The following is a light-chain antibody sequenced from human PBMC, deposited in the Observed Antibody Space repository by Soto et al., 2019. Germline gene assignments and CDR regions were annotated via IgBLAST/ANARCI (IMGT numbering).Light chain of an antibody. CDR1: QSISSY. Sequence: DIQMTQSPSSLSASVGDRVTITCRASQSISSYLNWYQQKPGKAHKLLIYAASSLQSGVPSRFSGSGSGTEFTLTIKSLQSEDFAVYYCQQYDNWPRTFGQGTKVDIK. V-gene: IGKV1-39*01. CDR2: AAS. CDR3: QQYDNWPRT. J-gene: IGKJ1*01.